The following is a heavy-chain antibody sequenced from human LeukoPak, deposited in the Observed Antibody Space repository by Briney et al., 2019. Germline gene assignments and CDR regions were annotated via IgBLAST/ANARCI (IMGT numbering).Heavy chain of an antibody. V-gene: IGHV3-30-3*01. J-gene: IGHJ5*02. D-gene: IGHD4-17*01. CDR1: GFTFSSYA. CDR2: ISYDGSNK. Sequence: PGGSLGPSCAASGFTFSSYAMHWVRQAPGKGLEWVAVISYDGSNKYYADSVKGRFTISRDNSKNTLYLQMNSLRAEDTAVYYCAREGYGLDPWGQGTLVTVPS. CDR3: AREGYGLDP.